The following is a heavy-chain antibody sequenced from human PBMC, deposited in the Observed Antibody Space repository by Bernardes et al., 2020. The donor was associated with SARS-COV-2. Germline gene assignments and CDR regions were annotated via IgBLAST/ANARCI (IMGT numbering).Heavy chain of an antibody. J-gene: IGHJ4*02. CDR1: GYTFTGYY. CDR2: INPSSGGT. V-gene: IGHV1-2*02. CDR3: ARIDEVTGRDY. Sequence: ASVKVSCKASGYTFTGYYIHWVRQAPGQGLEWMGWINPSSGGTKFAQKFQGRVSMTRDTSISTAYMELSSLTSDDTAVYYCARIDEVTGRDYWGQGTLVTVSS. D-gene: IGHD6-19*01.